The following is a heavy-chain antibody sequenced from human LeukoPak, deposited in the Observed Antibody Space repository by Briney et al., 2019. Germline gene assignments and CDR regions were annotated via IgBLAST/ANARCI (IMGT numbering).Heavy chain of an antibody. V-gene: IGHV1-2*06. CDR3: ARDQGSLTRSWYTGY. Sequence: ASVKVSCKASGYTFTGYHIHWVRQAPGQGLEWMGRINPYSGDTNFAQKFQGRVSMTRDTSITTAYMDLSSLTPDDTAVYFCARDQGSLTRSWYTGYWGQGTQVTVSS. J-gene: IGHJ4*02. D-gene: IGHD6-13*01. CDR2: INPYSGDT. CDR1: GYTFTGYH.